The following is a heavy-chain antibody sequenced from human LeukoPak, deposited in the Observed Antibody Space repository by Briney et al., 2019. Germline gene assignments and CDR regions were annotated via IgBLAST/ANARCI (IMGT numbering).Heavy chain of an antibody. D-gene: IGHD4-23*01. CDR1: GFSLSTSGVG. V-gene: IGHV2-5*01. CDR2: IYWNDDK. Sequence: SGPTLVNPTQTLTLTCTFSGFSLSTSGVGVGWIRQPPGKALEWLALIYWNDDKRYSPSLKSRLTITKDTSKNQVVLTMTNMDPVDTATYYCAHSDRQSGYGGNPGRVHFFDYWGQGTLVTVSS. CDR3: AHSDRQSGYGGNPGRVHFFDY. J-gene: IGHJ4*02.